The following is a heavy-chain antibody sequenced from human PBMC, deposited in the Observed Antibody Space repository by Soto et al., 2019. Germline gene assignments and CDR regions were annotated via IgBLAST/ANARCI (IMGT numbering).Heavy chain of an antibody. V-gene: IGHV4-30-4*01. CDR2: IYYSGST. CDR1: GGSISSGDYY. CDR3: ARERKNYGDYHLDY. J-gene: IGHJ4*02. Sequence: SETLSPTCTVSGGSISSGDYYWSWIRQPPGKGLEWIGYIYYSGSTYYNPSLKSRVTISVDTSKNQFSLKLSSVTAADTAVYYCARERKNYGDYHLDYWGQGTLVTVSS. D-gene: IGHD4-17*01.